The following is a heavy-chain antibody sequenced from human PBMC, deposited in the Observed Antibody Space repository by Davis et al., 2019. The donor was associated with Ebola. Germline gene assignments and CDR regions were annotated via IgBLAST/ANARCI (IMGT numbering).Heavy chain of an antibody. CDR2: INHSGST. D-gene: IGHD3-16*01. CDR3: AREMITFGGVPRWFDP. CDR1: GGSFSGYY. J-gene: IGHJ5*02. Sequence: SETLSLTCAVYGGSFSGYYWSWIRQPPGKGLEWIGEINHSGSTNYNPSLKSRVTISVDTSKNQFSLKLSSVTAADTAVYYCAREMITFGGVPRWFDPWGQGTLVTVSS. V-gene: IGHV4-34*01.